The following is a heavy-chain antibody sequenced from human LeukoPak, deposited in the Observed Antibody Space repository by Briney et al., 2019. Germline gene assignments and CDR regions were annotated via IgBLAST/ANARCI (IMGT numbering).Heavy chain of an antibody. CDR3: ATGGTYDYVWGSYRSPYFDY. D-gene: IGHD3-16*02. CDR1: GYTLTELS. J-gene: IGHJ4*02. CDR2: FDPEDGET. Sequence: ASVKVSCKVSGYTLTELSMHWVRQAPGKGLEWMGGFDPEDGETIYAQKFQGRVTMTEDTSTDTAYMELSSLRSEDTAVYYCATGGTYDYVWGSYRSPYFDYWGQGTLVTVSS. V-gene: IGHV1-24*01.